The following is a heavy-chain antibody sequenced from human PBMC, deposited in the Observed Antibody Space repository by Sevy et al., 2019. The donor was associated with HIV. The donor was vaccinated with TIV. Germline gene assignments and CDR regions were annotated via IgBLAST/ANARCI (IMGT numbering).Heavy chain of an antibody. J-gene: IGHJ4*02. CDR3: ARDLEFYDYGDYGPAFMPDY. CDR2: IWFDGGNT. CDR1: GFTFSTYG. D-gene: IGHD4-17*01. Sequence: GGSLRLSCAASGFTFSTYGMHWVRQAPGKGLEWVAVIWFDGGNTYYADSVKGRFTISRDMAKNTLHLQMNSLRAEDTAVYYCARDLEFYDYGDYGPAFMPDYWGQGTLVTVSS. V-gene: IGHV3-33*01.